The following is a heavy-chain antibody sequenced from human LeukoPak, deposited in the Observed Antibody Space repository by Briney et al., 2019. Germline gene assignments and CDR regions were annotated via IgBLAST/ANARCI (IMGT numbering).Heavy chain of an antibody. V-gene: IGHV4-59*01. J-gene: IGHJ4*02. CDR1: GASISSYH. CDR2: IYYSGTT. CDR3: ASAHCGGDCFFDS. D-gene: IGHD2-21*02. Sequence: PSETLSLTCTFSGASISSYHWNWIRQPPGKGLEWIGYIYYSGTTTYNPSLKSRVTISLDTSKNQFSLQLTSVTAADTAVYYCASAHCGGDCFFDSWGQGTLVTVSS.